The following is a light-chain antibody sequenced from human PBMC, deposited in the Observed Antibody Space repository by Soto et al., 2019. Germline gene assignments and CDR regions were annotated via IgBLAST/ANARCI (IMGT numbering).Light chain of an antibody. Sequence: DIVMTQSPLSLPVTPGEPASISCRSSQSLLNSNGYNYFHWYLQKPGQSPQVLIYLGSNRASGVPERFSGSGSGTDFTLKISRVEAEDVWVYYCMQALQTPWTFGQGTKVEIK. CDR1: QSLLNSNGYNY. V-gene: IGKV2-28*01. J-gene: IGKJ1*01. CDR3: MQALQTPWT. CDR2: LGS.